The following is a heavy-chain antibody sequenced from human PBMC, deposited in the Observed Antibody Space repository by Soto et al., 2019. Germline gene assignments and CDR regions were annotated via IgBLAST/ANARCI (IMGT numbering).Heavy chain of an antibody. CDR3: ARSHYSGDGNNFGV. CDR2: INPNSGGT. Sequence: ASVKVSCKASGYIFTDYYMHWVRQAPGQELGWMGRINPNSGGTNYAQKFQGRVTMTRDTSISTAYMELSSLRSEDTATYYCARSHYSGDGNNFGVWGEGALVTVCS. J-gene: IGHJ4*02. D-gene: IGHD5-12*01. CDR1: GYIFTDYY. V-gene: IGHV1-2*06.